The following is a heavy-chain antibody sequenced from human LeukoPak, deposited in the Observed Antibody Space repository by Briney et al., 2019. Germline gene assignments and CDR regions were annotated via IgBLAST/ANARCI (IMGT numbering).Heavy chain of an antibody. J-gene: IGHJ5*02. CDR1: GFTFSSYA. Sequence: PGGSLRLSCAASGFTFSSYAMSWVRQAPGKGLEWVSAISGSGGSTYYADSVKGRFTISRDNSKNTLYLQMNSLRAEDTAVYYCAKLPYFVVVTGGWFDPWGQGTLVTVSS. CDR3: AKLPYFVVVTGGWFDP. CDR2: ISGSGGST. V-gene: IGHV3-23*01. D-gene: IGHD2-21*02.